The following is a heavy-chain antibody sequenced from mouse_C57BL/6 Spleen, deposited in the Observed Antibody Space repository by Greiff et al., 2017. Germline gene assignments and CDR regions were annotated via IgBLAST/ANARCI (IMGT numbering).Heavy chain of an antibody. Sequence: VKLLESGAELVRPGSSVKLSCKASGYTFTSYWMHWVKQRPIQGLEWIGNIDPSDSETHYNQKFKDKATLTVDKSSSTAYMQLSSLTSEDSAVYYCARLGLDWYFDVWGTGTTVTVSS. V-gene: IGHV1-52*01. CDR2: IDPSDSET. CDR3: ARLGLDWYFDV. D-gene: IGHD4-1*01. CDR1: GYTFTSYW. J-gene: IGHJ1*03.